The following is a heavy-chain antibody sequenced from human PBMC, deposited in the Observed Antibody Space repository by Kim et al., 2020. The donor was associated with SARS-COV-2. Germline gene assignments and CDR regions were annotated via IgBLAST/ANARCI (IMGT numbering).Heavy chain of an antibody. CDR1: GFTFSSYS. CDR2: ISSGRSYR. D-gene: IGHD6-13*01. CDR3: ARDFECGSSSCDGYNWF. Sequence: GGSLRLSCAASGFTFSSYSMHWVRQAPGKGLEWVSSISSGRSYRYYADSVKGRFTISRDNSKNSLYLQMNSLRAEDTAVYYCARDFECGSSSCDGYNWF. J-gene: IGHJ5*01. V-gene: IGHV3-21*01.